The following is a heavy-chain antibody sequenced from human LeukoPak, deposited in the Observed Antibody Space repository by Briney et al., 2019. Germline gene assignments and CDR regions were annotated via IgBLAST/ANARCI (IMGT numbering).Heavy chain of an antibody. Sequence: ASVKVSCKVSGHTLTELSMHWVRQAPGKGLEWMGGFDPEDGETIYAQKFQGRVTMTEDTSTDTAYMELSSLRSEDTAVYYCATSLRYFDWFTPFDYWGQGTLVTVSS. D-gene: IGHD3-9*01. V-gene: IGHV1-24*01. J-gene: IGHJ4*02. CDR1: GHTLTELS. CDR2: FDPEDGET. CDR3: ATSLRYFDWFTPFDY.